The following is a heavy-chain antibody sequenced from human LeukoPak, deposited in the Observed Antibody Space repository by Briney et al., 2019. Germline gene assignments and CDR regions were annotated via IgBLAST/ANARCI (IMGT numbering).Heavy chain of an antibody. CDR1: GGSISTYY. Sequence: SETLSLTCTVSGGSISTYYGNWIRQAPGKGLEWIGYIYYSGSTNYNPSLKSRVTMSVDTSRNQFSLKLSSVTAADTAVYYCASQSSGSYYNVYYYGMDVWGQGTTVTVSS. V-gene: IGHV4-59*01. CDR2: IYYSGST. D-gene: IGHD3-10*01. J-gene: IGHJ6*02. CDR3: ASQSSGSYYNVYYYGMDV.